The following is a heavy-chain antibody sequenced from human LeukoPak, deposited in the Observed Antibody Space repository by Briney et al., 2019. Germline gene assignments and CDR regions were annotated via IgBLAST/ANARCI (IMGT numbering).Heavy chain of an antibody. V-gene: IGHV4-39*01. CDR3: ARRGIAAVGNWH. Sequence: SETLSLTCTVFGGSISSSSYYWGWIRRPPGKGLEWIGSIYYSGSTYYNPSLKSRVTISVDTSKNQFSLKLSSVTAADTAVYYCARRGIAAVGNWHWGQGTLVTVSS. CDR2: IYYSGST. J-gene: IGHJ4*02. CDR1: GGSISSSSYY. D-gene: IGHD6-13*01.